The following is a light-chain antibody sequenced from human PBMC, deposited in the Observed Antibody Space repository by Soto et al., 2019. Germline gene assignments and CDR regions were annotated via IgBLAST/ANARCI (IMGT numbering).Light chain of an antibody. CDR2: AAS. J-gene: IGKJ5*01. CDR3: QQTYSIPIT. CDR1: QTIYTY. Sequence: DIQMTQSLSSLSASVGDRVSVTCRASQTIYTYLHWYQQKPGKAPKLLIYAASSLQSGVPSRFSGSGSGTDFTLTISSLHPEDFAFYYCQQTYSIPITFGQGTRLDI. V-gene: IGKV1-39*01.